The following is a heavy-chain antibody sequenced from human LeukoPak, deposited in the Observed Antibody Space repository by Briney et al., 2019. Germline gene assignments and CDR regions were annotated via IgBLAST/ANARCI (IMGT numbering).Heavy chain of an antibody. V-gene: IGHV3-30*04. Sequence: PGGSLRLSCAASGFTFSNYIMHWVRQAPGKGLDWVAVILENGSNQYYADSVKGRFTISRDNSKNTLFLQMNSLRGEDTAMYYCARVQGGGYRTADYWGQGRLVSVSS. CDR1: GFTFSNYI. CDR2: ILENGSNQ. CDR3: ARVQGGGYRTADY. J-gene: IGHJ4*02. D-gene: IGHD6-19*01.